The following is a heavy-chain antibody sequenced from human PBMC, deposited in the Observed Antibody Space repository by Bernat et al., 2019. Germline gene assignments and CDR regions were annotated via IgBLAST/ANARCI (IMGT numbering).Heavy chain of an antibody. CDR3: VRDADYRVDY. D-gene: IGHD4-4*01. Sequence: EVQLVESGGGLVQPGGSLRLSCAASGFTFSSHVMHWVRQPPGKGPVWISRISHDVRDRNYADSVKGRFTISRDNAKNTLYLQMDSLRADDTALYYCVRDADYRVDYWGLGTLVTVSS. V-gene: IGHV3-74*01. CDR1: GFTFSSHV. J-gene: IGHJ4*02. CDR2: ISHDVRDR.